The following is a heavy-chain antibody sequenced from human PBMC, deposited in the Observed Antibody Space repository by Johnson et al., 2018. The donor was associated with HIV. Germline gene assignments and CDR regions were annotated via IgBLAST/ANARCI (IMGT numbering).Heavy chain of an antibody. CDR1: GFTFSNYG. Sequence: QVQLVESFLFVVPPGGSLRLSCAASGFTFSNYGMHWVRQAPGKGLEWVAFIRYDGSNKYYGDSVKGRFTISRDNSKNTLYLQMKSLRAEDTAVYYCAKGRSGTTASIDAFEIWCQGTMVTVSS. V-gene: IGHV3-30*02. D-gene: IGHD1-7*01. J-gene: IGHJ3*02. CDR3: AKGRSGTTASIDAFEI. CDR2: IRYDGSNK.